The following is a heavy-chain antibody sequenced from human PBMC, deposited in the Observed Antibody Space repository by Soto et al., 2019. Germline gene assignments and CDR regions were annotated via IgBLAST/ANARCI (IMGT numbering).Heavy chain of an antibody. CDR1: GFTFDDYA. D-gene: IGHD6-13*01. CDR2: ISSSSSII. CDR3: ARHPERIAEIGWFDP. V-gene: IGHV3-48*01. Sequence: GGSLRLSCAASGFTFDDYAMHWVRQAPGKGLEWVSVISSSSSIIYYADSVKGRFTISRDNAKNSLYLQMNSLRAEDTVLYYCARHPERIAEIGWFDPWGQGTLVTVSS. J-gene: IGHJ5*02.